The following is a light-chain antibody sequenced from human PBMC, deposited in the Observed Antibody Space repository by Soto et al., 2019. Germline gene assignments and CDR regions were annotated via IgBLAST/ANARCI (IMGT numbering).Light chain of an antibody. CDR3: QQYNNWPGT. J-gene: IGKJ1*01. Sequence: IVMTQSPATLSMSPGERATLSCRASQSLNRDLAWYQQKPGQSPRLLIFVASIRATGIPSRFSGSGSGTEFNLTIGSLQSEDCALYYCQQYNNWPGTFGQGTKLEI. CDR2: VAS. V-gene: IGKV3-15*01. CDR1: QSLNRD.